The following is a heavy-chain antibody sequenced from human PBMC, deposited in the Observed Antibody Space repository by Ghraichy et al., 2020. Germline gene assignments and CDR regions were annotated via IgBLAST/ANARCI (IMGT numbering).Heavy chain of an antibody. CDR2: IYSGGST. CDR1: GFTVSSNY. D-gene: IGHD6-13*01. Sequence: GESLNISCAASGFTVSSNYMSWVRQAPGKGLEWVSVIYSGGSTYYADSVKGRFTISRDNSKNTLYLQMNSLRAEDTAVYYCAATGEYSSSWIWPDQYYYYYGMDVWGQGTTVTVSS. J-gene: IGHJ6*02. V-gene: IGHV3-53*01. CDR3: AATGEYSSSWIWPDQYYYYYGMDV.